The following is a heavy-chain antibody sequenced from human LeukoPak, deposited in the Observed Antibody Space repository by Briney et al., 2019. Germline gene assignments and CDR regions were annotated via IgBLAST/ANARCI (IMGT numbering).Heavy chain of an antibody. Sequence: GASVKVSCKASGYTFTNYYINRVRQATGQGLEFMGWMNPNSGNTGYAQKFQGRVTITRDTSIGTAYMELSSLRSDDTAVYYCARRSDYYDSSAYYYWGQGTLVTVSS. D-gene: IGHD3-22*01. CDR2: MNPNSGNT. V-gene: IGHV1-8*03. J-gene: IGHJ4*02. CDR1: GYTFTNYY. CDR3: ARRSDYYDSSAYYY.